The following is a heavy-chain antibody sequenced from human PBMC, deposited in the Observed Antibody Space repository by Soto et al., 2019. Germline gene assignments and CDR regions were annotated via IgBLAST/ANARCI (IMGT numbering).Heavy chain of an antibody. J-gene: IGHJ6*03. CDR1: GDIVSSNSAG. CDR3: ARGSWDDVSGHYYMDV. Sequence: SQTLSLTCDISGDIVSSNSAGWNWIRQTPSRGLEWLGRTYYKSKWYYTYAASVKSRITVSPDTSKNQFSLQLTSVTPEDTAVYYCARGSWDDVSGHYYMDVWDKGTTVTVSS. D-gene: IGHD1-1*01. CDR2: TYYKSKWYY. V-gene: IGHV6-1*01.